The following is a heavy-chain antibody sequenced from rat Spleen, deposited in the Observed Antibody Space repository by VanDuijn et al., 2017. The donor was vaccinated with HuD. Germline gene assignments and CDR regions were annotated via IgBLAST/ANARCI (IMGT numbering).Heavy chain of an antibody. CDR2: ISYDGSST. CDR1: GFTFNYYW. CDR3: ERHNSGYGVMDA. D-gene: IGHD4-3*01. V-gene: IGHV5-31*01. Sequence: EVQLVESGGGLVLPGRSLKLSCVTSGFTFNYYWMTWIRQAPGRGLEWVASISYDGSSTYYRDSVKGRFTISRDNAKSTLYLQMDSLRSEDTATYYCERHNSGYGVMDAWGQGTSVTVSS. J-gene: IGHJ4*01.